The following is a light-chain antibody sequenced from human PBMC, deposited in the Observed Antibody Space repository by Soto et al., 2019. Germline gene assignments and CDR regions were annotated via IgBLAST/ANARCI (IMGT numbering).Light chain of an antibody. CDR2: DVN. V-gene: IGLV2-11*01. J-gene: IGLJ2*01. CDR3: SSYAGTYGFGVL. Sequence: QSALTQPRSLSGSPGQSVTISCTGTSSDVGEYNYVSWYQQHPGKAPKVMIYDVNKRPSGVPDRFSGSKSGNTASLTISGLQSEDEADYFCSSYAGTYGFGVLFGGGTKLTVL. CDR1: SSDVGEYNY.